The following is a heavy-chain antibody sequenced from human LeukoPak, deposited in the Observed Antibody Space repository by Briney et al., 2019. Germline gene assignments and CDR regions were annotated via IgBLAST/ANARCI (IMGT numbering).Heavy chain of an antibody. D-gene: IGHD3-10*01. CDR3: ARGGDSGSYCNY. Sequence: HPGRSLRPSCAASGFTFSSYWMHWVRQAPEKGLVWVSRINIDGRSTSYADSVKGRFAISRDNAKNTLYLQMNSLRAEDTAVYYCARGGDSGSYCNYWGQGTLVTVSS. CDR2: INIDGRST. J-gene: IGHJ4*02. V-gene: IGHV3-74*01. CDR1: GFTFSSYW.